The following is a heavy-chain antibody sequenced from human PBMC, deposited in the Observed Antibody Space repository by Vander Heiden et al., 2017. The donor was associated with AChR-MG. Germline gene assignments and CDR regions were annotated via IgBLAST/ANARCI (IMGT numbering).Heavy chain of an antibody. D-gene: IGHD2-15*01. CDR2: ISGSGGST. J-gene: IGHJ5*02. CDR3: AKDPSGSGSLNWFDP. Sequence: EVQLLESGGGLVQPGGSLRLSCAASGFPFSSYAMSWVRQAPGKGLEWVSAISGSGGSTYYADSVKGRFTISRDNSKNTLYLQMNSLRAEDTAVYYCAKDPSGSGSLNWFDPWGQGTLVTVSS. V-gene: IGHV3-23*01. CDR1: GFPFSSYA.